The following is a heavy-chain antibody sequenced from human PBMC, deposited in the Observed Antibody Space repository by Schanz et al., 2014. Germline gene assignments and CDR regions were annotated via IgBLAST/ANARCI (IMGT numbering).Heavy chain of an antibody. CDR2: ISPSSGGT. J-gene: IGHJ5*02. CDR1: GSTFTNHY. Sequence: QVQLIQSGPEVKKPGASVKVSCKASGSTFTNHYLHWVRQAPEQGLEWMGRISPSSGGTNYAQNFQGRVTMTKDTSINTVYMELSTLTSDDTAVYYCARESVSRTRLFDPWGQGTLVNASS. V-gene: IGHV1-2*06. CDR3: ARESVSRTRLFDP. D-gene: IGHD3-3*01.